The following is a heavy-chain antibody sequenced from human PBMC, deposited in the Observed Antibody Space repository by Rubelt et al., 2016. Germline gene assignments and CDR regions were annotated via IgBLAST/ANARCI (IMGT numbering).Heavy chain of an antibody. V-gene: IGHV4-34*02. CDR1: GGSFSSYY. Sequence: QVQLQQWGAGLLKPSETLSLTCGFYGGSFSSYYWIWIRQPPGKGLEWIGEINHSGGTGYNPSLKSRVTITVDRSKSQFSRNLRSGIAADTAVYYCAGKMVDATRDVFDIWGQGTMVIVSS. D-gene: IGHD2-15*01. CDR3: AGKMVDATRDVFDI. CDR2: INHSGGT. J-gene: IGHJ3*02.